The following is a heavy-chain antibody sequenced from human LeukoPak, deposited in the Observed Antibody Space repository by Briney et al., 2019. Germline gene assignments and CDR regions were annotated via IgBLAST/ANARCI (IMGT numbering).Heavy chain of an antibody. D-gene: IGHD2-2*01. Sequence: TGESLKISCKGSGYSFTSYWISSVRQMPGKGLEWMGRIDPSDSYTNYSPSFQGHVTISADKSISTAYLQWSSLKASDTAMYYCATHLGYCSSTSCTNWFHRWGQGTLVTVSS. V-gene: IGHV5-10-1*01. CDR3: ATHLGYCSSTSCTNWFHR. J-gene: IGHJ5*02. CDR2: IDPSDSYT. CDR1: GYSFTSYW.